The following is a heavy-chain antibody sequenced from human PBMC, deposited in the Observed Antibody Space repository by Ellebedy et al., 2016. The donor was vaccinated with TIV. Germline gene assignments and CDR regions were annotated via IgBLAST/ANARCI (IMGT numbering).Heavy chain of an antibody. Sequence: SETLSLXXTVSGGSISSGDYYWSWIRQPPGKGLEWIGYIYYSGSTYYNPSLKSRVTISVDTSKNQFSLKLSSVTAADTAVYYCARHFGRWLVGEVQGNWFDPWGQGTLVTVSS. CDR1: GGSISSGDYY. CDR2: IYYSGST. J-gene: IGHJ5*02. V-gene: IGHV4-30-4*01. CDR3: ARHFGRWLVGEVQGNWFDP. D-gene: IGHD6-19*01.